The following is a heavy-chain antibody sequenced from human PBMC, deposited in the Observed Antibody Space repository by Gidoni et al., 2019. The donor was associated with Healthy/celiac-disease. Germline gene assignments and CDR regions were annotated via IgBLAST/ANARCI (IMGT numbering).Heavy chain of an antibody. J-gene: IGHJ3*02. V-gene: IGHV3-21*01. CDR3: ASDLGPDAFDI. Sequence: EVQLVESGGGVVKPGGSLRLYCAASGFTFSSYSMNWVRPAPGKGLEWVSSICSSSSYLYYAGSVNGRFTISSDNAKPSFYLPIHSLRAEDTAVYYCASDLGPDAFDIWGQGTMVTVSS. CDR2: ICSSSSYL. CDR1: GFTFSSYS.